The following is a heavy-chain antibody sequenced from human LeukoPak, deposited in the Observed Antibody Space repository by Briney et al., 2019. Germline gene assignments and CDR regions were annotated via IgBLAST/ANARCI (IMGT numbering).Heavy chain of an antibody. V-gene: IGHV3-11*01. CDR2: ISSSGSTI. CDR3: ARDAPYSSSSIVDY. D-gene: IGHD6-6*01. J-gene: IGHJ4*02. CDR1: GFTFSDYY. Sequence: GGSLRLSCAASGFTFSDYYMSWIRQAPGKELEWVSYISSSGSTIYYADSVKGRFTISRDNAKNSLYLQMNSLRAEDTAVYYCARDAPYSSSSIVDYWGQGTLVTVSS.